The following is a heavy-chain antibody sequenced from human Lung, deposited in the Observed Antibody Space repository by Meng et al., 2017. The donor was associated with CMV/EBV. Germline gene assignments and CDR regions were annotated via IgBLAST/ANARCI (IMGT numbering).Heavy chain of an antibody. Sequence: VSRGPLSSGGYCWSWIRQHPEKGLEWIGYTYSDGTTHYNPSLRSRISISVDTSKKQFYLKLDSVTAADTAVYYCARQAPDNYFDTWGQGALVTVSS. J-gene: IGHJ5*02. CDR1: RGPLSSGGYC. CDR2: TYSDGTT. CDR3: ARQAPDNYFDT. V-gene: IGHV4-31*02.